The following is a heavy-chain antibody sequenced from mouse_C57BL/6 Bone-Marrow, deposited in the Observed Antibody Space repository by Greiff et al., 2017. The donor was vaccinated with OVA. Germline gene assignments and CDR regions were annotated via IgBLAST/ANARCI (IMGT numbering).Heavy chain of an antibody. Sequence: EVKLMESGGGLVKPGGSLKLSCAASGFTFSSYAMSWVRQTPEKRLEWVATISDGGSYTYYPDNVKGRFTISRDNAKNNLYLQMSHLKSEDTAMYYCAKTNWDVLYYFDYWGQGTTLTVSS. J-gene: IGHJ2*01. V-gene: IGHV5-4*03. CDR1: GFTFSSYA. CDR3: AKTNWDVLYYFDY. CDR2: ISDGGSYT. D-gene: IGHD4-1*01.